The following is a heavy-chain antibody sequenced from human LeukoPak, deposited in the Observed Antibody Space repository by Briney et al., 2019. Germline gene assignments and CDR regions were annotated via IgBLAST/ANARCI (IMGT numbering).Heavy chain of an antibody. V-gene: IGHV3-11*01. Sequence: GGSLRLSCAAFGFTFSDYYMSWIRQAPGKGLEWVSYISSSGSTIYYADSVKGRFTISRDNAKNSLYLQMNSLRAEDTAVYYCARSLVRGVIIRPFDYWGQGTLVTVSS. CDR1: GFTFSDYY. CDR3: ARSLVRGVIIRPFDY. D-gene: IGHD3-10*01. J-gene: IGHJ4*02. CDR2: ISSSGSTI.